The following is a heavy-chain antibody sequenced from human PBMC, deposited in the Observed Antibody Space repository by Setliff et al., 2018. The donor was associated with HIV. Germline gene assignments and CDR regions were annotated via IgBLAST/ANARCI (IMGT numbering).Heavy chain of an antibody. Sequence: PGGSLRLSCAASGFTFSSYEMNWVRQAPGKGLEWVSYISSSGSTIYYADSVKGRFTISRDNAKNSLYLQMNSLRAEDTAVYYCARVSDSNKPYYYYYMDVWGKGTTVTVSS. D-gene: IGHD4-4*01. V-gene: IGHV3-48*03. CDR1: GFTFSSYE. CDR3: ARVSDSNKPYYYYYMDV. CDR2: ISSSGSTI. J-gene: IGHJ6*03.